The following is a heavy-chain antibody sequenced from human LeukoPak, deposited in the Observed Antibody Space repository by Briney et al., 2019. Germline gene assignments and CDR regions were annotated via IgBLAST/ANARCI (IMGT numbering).Heavy chain of an antibody. J-gene: IGHJ4*02. V-gene: IGHV3-7*01. CDR2: IKQDGSEK. CDR1: GFTFSTYW. D-gene: IGHD6-13*01. Sequence: GGSLRLSCAASGFTFSTYWMSWVRQAPGKGLEWVANIKQDGSEKYYIDSVKGRFTISRDNAKNSLYLQVNSLRAEDTAMYYCARDSAGNDYWGQGTLVTVSS. CDR3: ARDSAGNDY.